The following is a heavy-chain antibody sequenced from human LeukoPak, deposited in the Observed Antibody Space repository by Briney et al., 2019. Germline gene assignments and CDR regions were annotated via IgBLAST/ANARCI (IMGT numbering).Heavy chain of an antibody. Sequence: SETLSLTCTVSGGSISSYYWSWIRQPPGKGLEWIGYIYYSGSTNYNPSLKSRVTISVDTSKNQFSLKLSSVTAADTAVYYCARYGTDYYDRSGSKFDYWGQGTLVTVSS. V-gene: IGHV4-59*01. CDR1: GGSISSYY. CDR2: IYYSGST. D-gene: IGHD3-22*01. CDR3: ARYGTDYYDRSGSKFDY. J-gene: IGHJ4*02.